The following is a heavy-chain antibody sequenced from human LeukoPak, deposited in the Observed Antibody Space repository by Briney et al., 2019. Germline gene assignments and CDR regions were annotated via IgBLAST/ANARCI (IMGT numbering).Heavy chain of an antibody. CDR3: ARAGGGYCSSTSCHLDY. CDR1: GFTFSSYS. Sequence: PGGSLRLSCAASGFTFSSYSMNWVRQAPGKGLEWVSSISSSSGYIYYADSVKGRFTISRDNAKNSLYLQMNSLRAEDTAVYYCARAGGGYCSSTSCHLDYWGQGTLVTVSS. J-gene: IGHJ4*02. CDR2: ISSSSGYI. D-gene: IGHD2-2*01. V-gene: IGHV3-21*01.